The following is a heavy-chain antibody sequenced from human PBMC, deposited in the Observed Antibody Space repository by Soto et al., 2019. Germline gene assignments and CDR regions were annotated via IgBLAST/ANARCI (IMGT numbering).Heavy chain of an antibody. CDR1: GFSLSTSGVG. D-gene: IGHD3-10*01. V-gene: IGHV2-5*02. Sequence: QITLKESGPTLVKPTQTLTLTCTFSGFSLSTSGVGVGWIRQPPGKALEWLALIYWDDDKRYSPSLKSRLTITKDTSKNQVVLTSTNMDPVDTAKYYAAHRRGRIWFGEYRFDPWGQGTLVTVSS. CDR2: IYWDDDK. CDR3: AHRRGRIWFGEYRFDP. J-gene: IGHJ5*02.